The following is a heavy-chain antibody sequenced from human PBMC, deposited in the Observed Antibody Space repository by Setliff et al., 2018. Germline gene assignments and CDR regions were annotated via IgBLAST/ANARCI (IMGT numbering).Heavy chain of an antibody. J-gene: IGHJ3*02. CDR2: IYPADSDT. Sequence: RGESLKISCKGSGYTFTNYWIAWVRQMPGKGLEYMGIIYPADSDTTYSPSFQGQVTISADKSINTAYLQWSSLKASDTAIYYCARVGPLTDDAFDIWGQGTMGT. CDR1: GYTFTNYW. D-gene: IGHD1-26*01. CDR3: ARVGPLTDDAFDI. V-gene: IGHV5-51*01.